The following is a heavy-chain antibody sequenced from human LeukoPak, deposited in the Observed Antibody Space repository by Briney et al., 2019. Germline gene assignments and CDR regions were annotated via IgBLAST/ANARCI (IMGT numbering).Heavy chain of an antibody. D-gene: IGHD3-9*01. CDR2: IYYSGST. V-gene: IGHV4-61*05. Sequence: SETLSLTCTVSGGSISSSSYYWGWIRQPPGKGLEWIGYIYYSGSTNYNPSLKSRVTISVDTSKNQFSLKLSSVTAAGTAVYYCARHNYDILTGPYYFGYWGQGTLVTVSS. J-gene: IGHJ4*02. CDR3: ARHNYDILTGPYYFGY. CDR1: GGSISSSSYY.